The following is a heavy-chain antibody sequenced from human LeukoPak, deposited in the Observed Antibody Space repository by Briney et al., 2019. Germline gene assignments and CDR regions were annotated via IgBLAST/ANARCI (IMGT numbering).Heavy chain of an antibody. Sequence: GGSLRLSCAASGFTFSSYGMHWVRQAPGKGLEWVAVISYDGSNKYFADSVKGRFTISRDNSKNTLYLQMGSLRTEDMAIYYCAREAVGGRTDYWGQGTLVIVSS. J-gene: IGHJ4*02. D-gene: IGHD6-19*01. CDR2: ISYDGSNK. CDR3: AREAVGGRTDY. CDR1: GFTFSSYG. V-gene: IGHV3-30*03.